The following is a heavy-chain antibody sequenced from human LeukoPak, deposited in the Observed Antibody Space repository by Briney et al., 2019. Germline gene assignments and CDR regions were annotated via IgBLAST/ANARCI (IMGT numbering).Heavy chain of an antibody. CDR2: VSGSGGTT. CDR3: AKDYVLSGYSSSGGYMDV. Sequence: PGGSLRLSCAASGFTFSRYAMSWVRQAPGKGLEWVSAVSGSGGTTYYADPVKGRFTISRDNSKNMLYLQMNSLRAEDTAVYYCAKDYVLSGYSSSGGYMDVWGKGTTVTISS. J-gene: IGHJ6*03. D-gene: IGHD6-13*01. CDR1: GFTFSRYA. V-gene: IGHV3-23*01.